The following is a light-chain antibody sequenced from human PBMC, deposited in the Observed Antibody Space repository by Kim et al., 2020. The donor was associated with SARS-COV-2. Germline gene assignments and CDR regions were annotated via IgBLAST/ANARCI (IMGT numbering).Light chain of an antibody. CDR3: QQRSNWPPLYT. CDR1: QSVSRY. Sequence: PGDRPPLSCRASQSVSRYLAWYQQKPGQAPRLLIFDASKRATGIPARFSGSGSETDFTLTISSLEPEDFAVYYCQQRSNWPPLYTFGPGTKVDIK. CDR2: DAS. V-gene: IGKV3-11*01. J-gene: IGKJ3*01.